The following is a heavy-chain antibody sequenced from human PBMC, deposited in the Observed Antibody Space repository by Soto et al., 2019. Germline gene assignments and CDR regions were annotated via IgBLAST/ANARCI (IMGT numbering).Heavy chain of an antibody. CDR2: ISYDGSNK. Sequence: GGSLRLSCAASGFTFSSYARHWVRQAPGKGLEWVAVISYDGSNKYYADSLKGLFTISRDNSKNPLYLQMNSLRAEYTAVSYCAREPSSMLHYFDHWGQGTLVTVSS. CDR3: AREPSSMLHYFDH. CDR1: GFTFSSYA. J-gene: IGHJ4*02. V-gene: IGHV3-30-3*01. D-gene: IGHD3-3*02.